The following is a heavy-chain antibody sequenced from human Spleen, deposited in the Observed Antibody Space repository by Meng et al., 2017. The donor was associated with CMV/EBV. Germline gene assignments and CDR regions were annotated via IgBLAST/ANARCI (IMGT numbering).Heavy chain of an antibody. CDR2: MNPSSGKT. J-gene: IGHJ6*02. Sequence: ASVKVSCKASGYTFTTYDINWVQQATGQGLEWMGWMNPSSGKTGYAQNFQGRVTITRNTAMSTVYMELSNLRSEDTAVYYCARDTILTRGGLDVWGQGTTVTVSS. D-gene: IGHD7-27*01. CDR1: GYTFTTYD. V-gene: IGHV1-8*03. CDR3: ARDTILTRGGLDV.